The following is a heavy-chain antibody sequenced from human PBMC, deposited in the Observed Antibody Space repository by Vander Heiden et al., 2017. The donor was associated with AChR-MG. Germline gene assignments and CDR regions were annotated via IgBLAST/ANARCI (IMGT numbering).Heavy chain of an antibody. J-gene: IGHJ3*02. D-gene: IGHD3-22*01. CDR2: IIHIFETA. CDR1: GGTFSSYA. Sequence: QVQLVPYGAEVKQPGSSGTVSCKASGGTFSSYAISGGRQSPGQGIDGMGRIIHIFETANDAQKCQGRVTITADKSTSTAYMELSSLRSEDTAVYYCARGRDYYDSRLGLDDAFDIWGQGTMVTGSS. V-gene: IGHV1-69*06. CDR3: ARGRDYYDSRLGLDDAFDI.